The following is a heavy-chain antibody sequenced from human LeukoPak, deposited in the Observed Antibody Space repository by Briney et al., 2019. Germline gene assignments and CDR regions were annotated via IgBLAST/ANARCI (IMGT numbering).Heavy chain of an antibody. D-gene: IGHD4-11*01. CDR3: ARESGSYSNYVSGVVESNYFDY. V-gene: IGHV4-34*01. CDR1: GGSFSGYY. CDR2: INHSGST. J-gene: IGHJ4*02. Sequence: SETLSFTCAVYGGSFSGYYWSWIRQPPGKGLEWIGEINHSGSTNYNPSLKSRVTISVDTSKNQFSLKLSSVTAADTAVYYCARESGSYSNYVSGVVESNYFDYWGQGTLVTVSS.